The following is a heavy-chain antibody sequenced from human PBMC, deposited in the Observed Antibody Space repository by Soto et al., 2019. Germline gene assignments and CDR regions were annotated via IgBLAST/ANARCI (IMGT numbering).Heavy chain of an antibody. Sequence: LKLSCAASGFIFKMYWMHWVRQSPGKGLVWISRIYNDGTYSDYADSVRGRFTISRDNVNDTLYLQMNNLRAEDSGLYYCTRGPRPISTGTGAYWGQGTQVTVSS. J-gene: IGHJ4*02. CDR3: TRGPRPISTGTGAY. D-gene: IGHD3-10*01. CDR2: IYNDGTYS. CDR1: GFIFKMYW. V-gene: IGHV3-74*01.